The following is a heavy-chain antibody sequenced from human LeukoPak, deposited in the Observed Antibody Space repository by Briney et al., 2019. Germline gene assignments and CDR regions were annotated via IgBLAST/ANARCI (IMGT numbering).Heavy chain of an antibody. CDR2: IKEDGSEK. D-gene: IGHD1-20*01. Sequence: PGGSLRLSCAASGFTFSTYWMSWVRQAPGKGLEWVANIKEDGSEKYYVDSVKGRFTISRDNAKNSLSLQMSSLRVEDTAVYYCLRGIIDAYWGQGTLVTVSS. V-gene: IGHV3-7*01. CDR3: LRGIIDAY. CDR1: GFTFSTYW. J-gene: IGHJ4*02.